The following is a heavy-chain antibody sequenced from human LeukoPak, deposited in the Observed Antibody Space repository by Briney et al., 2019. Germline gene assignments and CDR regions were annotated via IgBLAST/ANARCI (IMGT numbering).Heavy chain of an antibody. CDR2: ISSGGSYI. CDR3: AKKYSSGWLDY. CDR1: GFTFSSYS. D-gene: IGHD6-19*01. V-gene: IGHV3-21*01. J-gene: IGHJ4*02. Sequence: GGSLRLSCVASGFTFSSYSMNWVRQAPGKGLEWVSSISSGGSYIYYADSVKGRFTISRDNAKNSLYLQMNSLRADDTAVYYCAKKYSSGWLDYWGQGTLVTVSS.